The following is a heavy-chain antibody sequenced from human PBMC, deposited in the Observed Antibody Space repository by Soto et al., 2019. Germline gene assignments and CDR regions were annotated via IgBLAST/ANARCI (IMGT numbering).Heavy chain of an antibody. D-gene: IGHD4-17*01. CDR2: IYYSGST. V-gene: IGHV4-39*01. CDR1: GGSISSSSYY. Sequence: SETLSLTCTVSGGSISSSSYYWGWIRQPPGKGLEWIGSIYYSGSTYYNPSLKSRVTISVDTSKNQFSLKLSSVTAADTAVYYCARQGYGDLSIDYWGQGTLVTVSS. J-gene: IGHJ4*02. CDR3: ARQGYGDLSIDY.